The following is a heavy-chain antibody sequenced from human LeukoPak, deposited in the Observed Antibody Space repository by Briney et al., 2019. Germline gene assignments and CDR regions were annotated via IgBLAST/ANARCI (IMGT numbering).Heavy chain of an antibody. D-gene: IGHD2-8*01. CDR3: AKRATIVLMVYAIDWFDY. V-gene: IGHV3-23*01. CDR2: ISGSGGST. Sequence: GGSLRLSCAASGFTFSSYAMSWVRQAPGRGLEWVSAISGSGGSTYYADSVKGRFTISRDNSKNTLYLQMNSLRAEDTAVYYCAKRATIVLMVYAIDWFDYWGQGTLVTVPS. J-gene: IGHJ4*02. CDR1: GFTFSSYA.